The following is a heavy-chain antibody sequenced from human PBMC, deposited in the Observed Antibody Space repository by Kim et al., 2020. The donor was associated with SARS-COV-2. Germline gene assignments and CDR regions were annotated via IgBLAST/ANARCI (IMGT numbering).Heavy chain of an antibody. Sequence: ASVKVSCKASGYTFTGYYMHWVRQAPGQGLEWMGWINPNTGGTNYAQKFQGRVSMTRDTSIRTAYMELSSLRSDDTAAYFCARVGSGSSPFDSWGQGTLVTVSS. CDR3: ARVGSGSSPFDS. J-gene: IGHJ4*02. D-gene: IGHD1-26*01. CDR2: INPNTGGT. V-gene: IGHV1-2*02. CDR1: GYTFTGYY.